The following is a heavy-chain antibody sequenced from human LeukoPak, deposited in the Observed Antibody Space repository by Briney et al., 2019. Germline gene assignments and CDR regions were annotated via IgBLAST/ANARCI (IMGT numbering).Heavy chain of an antibody. CDR1: GFTFSSYA. J-gene: IGHJ4*02. V-gene: IGHV3-23*01. CDR3: AKGPTSGNYYDSSGYYPHFDY. CDR2: TSGSGGST. Sequence: GGSLRLSCAASGFTFSSYAMTWVRQAPGKGLEWVSATSGSGGSTYYADSVKGRFTISRDNSKNTLYLQMNSLRAEDTAVYYCAKGPTSGNYYDSSGYYPHFDYWGQGTLVTVSS. D-gene: IGHD3-22*01.